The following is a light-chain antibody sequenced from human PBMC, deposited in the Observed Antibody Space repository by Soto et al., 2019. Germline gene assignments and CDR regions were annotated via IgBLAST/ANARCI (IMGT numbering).Light chain of an antibody. V-gene: IGKV3-11*01. J-gene: IGKJ4*01. Sequence: EIVLTQSPATLFLSPGERATLSCRASQSVSSYLAWYQQKPGQAPTLLIYDASNRATGIPARFSGSGSGTDFTLTISSLEPEDFAVYYCQQRSEWPLTFGGGTKVDIK. CDR2: DAS. CDR1: QSVSSY. CDR3: QQRSEWPLT.